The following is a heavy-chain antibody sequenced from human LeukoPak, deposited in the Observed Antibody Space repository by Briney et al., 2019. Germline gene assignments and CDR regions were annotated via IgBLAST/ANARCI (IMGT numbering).Heavy chain of an antibody. Sequence: GSLRLSCAASGFTFSSYSMNWVRPAPGKGLEWVSSISSSSSYIYYADSVKGRFTISRDNAKNSLYLQMNSLRAEDTAVYYCARGSLDSSGYYDYWGQGTLVTVSS. J-gene: IGHJ4*02. V-gene: IGHV3-21*01. CDR3: ARGSLDSSGYYDY. CDR2: ISSSSSYI. CDR1: GFTFSSYS. D-gene: IGHD3-22*01.